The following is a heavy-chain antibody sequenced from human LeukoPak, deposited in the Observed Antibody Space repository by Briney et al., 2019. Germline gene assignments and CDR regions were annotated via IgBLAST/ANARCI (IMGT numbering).Heavy chain of an antibody. V-gene: IGHV1-69*13. Sequence: SVKVSCKASGYTFTSYYMHWVRQAPGQGLEWMGGIIPIFGTANYAQKFQGRVTITADESTSTAYMELSSLRSEDTAVYYCAREVGIAVAGQNWFDPWGQGTLVTVSS. CDR3: AREVGIAVAGQNWFDP. D-gene: IGHD6-19*01. J-gene: IGHJ5*02. CDR1: GYTFTSYY. CDR2: IIPIFGTA.